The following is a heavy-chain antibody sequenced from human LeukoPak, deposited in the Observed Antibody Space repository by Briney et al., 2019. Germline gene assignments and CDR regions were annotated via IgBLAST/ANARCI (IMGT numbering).Heavy chain of an antibody. CDR1: GFTFSSYS. CDR3: ARTHSNYVSYFDY. J-gene: IGHJ4*02. D-gene: IGHD4-11*01. CDR2: IYYSGST. Sequence: PGGSLRLSCAASGFTFSSYSMNWVRQAPGKGLEWIGYIYYSGSTNYNPSLKSRVTISVDTSKNQFSLKLSSVTAADTAVYYCARTHSNYVSYFDYWGQGTLVTVSS. V-gene: IGHV4-59*01.